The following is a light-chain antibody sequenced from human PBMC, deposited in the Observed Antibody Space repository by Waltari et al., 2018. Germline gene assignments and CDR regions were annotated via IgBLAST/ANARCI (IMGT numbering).Light chain of an antibody. J-gene: IGKJ4*01. V-gene: IGKV3-20*01. Sequence: DIVLTQSPGTLSLSPGERATLSCRANQTVGSGYLAWYQQKPGQAPRLLIYGASSRATGIPGRFSGSGSGTDFTLTITRLEPEDFAVYFCQQYDRSPLTFGGGTKVDIK. CDR1: QTVGSGY. CDR2: GAS. CDR3: QQYDRSPLT.